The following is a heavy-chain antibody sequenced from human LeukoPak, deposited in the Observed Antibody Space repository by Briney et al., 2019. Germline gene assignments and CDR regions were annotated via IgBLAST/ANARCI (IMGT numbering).Heavy chain of an antibody. V-gene: IGHV4-30-2*01. CDR2: IYHSGST. CDR3: ARVHRQKYEES. CDR1: GGSISSGGYS. J-gene: IGHJ4*02. D-gene: IGHD2-8*01. Sequence: SQTLSLTCAVSGGSISSGGYSWSWIRQPPGKGLEWIGYIYHSGSTYYNPSLKSRVTISVDRSKNQFSLKLSSVTAADTAVYYCARVHRQKYEESWGQGTLVTVSS.